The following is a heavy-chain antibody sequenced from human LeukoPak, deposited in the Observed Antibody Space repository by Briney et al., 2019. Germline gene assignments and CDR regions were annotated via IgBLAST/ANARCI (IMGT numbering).Heavy chain of an antibody. Sequence: GESLRLSCAASGFTFTTYWMSWVRQAPGKGLEWVANIKQDGTEKYYVDSVKGRFTISRDNAKNSLYLQMNSLRAEDTAVYYCARNIAMDDDWGQGTLVTVSS. J-gene: IGHJ4*02. CDR1: GFTFTTYW. CDR3: ARNIAMDDD. V-gene: IGHV3-7*01. CDR2: IKQDGTEK. D-gene: IGHD5-18*01.